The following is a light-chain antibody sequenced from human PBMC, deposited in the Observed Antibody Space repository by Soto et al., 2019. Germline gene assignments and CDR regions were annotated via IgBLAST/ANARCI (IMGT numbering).Light chain of an antibody. J-gene: IGKJ4*01. V-gene: IGKV3-15*01. CDR2: GAS. CDR1: QSVSSN. Sequence: EIVMTQSPATLSVSPGERATLSCRASQSVSSNLAWYQQKPGQAPRLLIYGASTRATGIPARFSGSESGTEFTLTISSVQSEDFAVYYCQQYNNWPPLTFGGGTKVEIK. CDR3: QQYNNWPPLT.